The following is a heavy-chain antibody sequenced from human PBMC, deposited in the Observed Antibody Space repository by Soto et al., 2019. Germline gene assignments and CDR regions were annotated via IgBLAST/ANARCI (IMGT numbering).Heavy chain of an antibody. CDR2: INPATGAA. J-gene: IGHJ3*02. V-gene: IGHV1-2*02. CDR3: ARGGGVGVAGSAAFDM. CDR1: GYPVTAYY. Sequence: VQSGAVVKKPGASVTVSCSASGYPVTAYYMHWVRQAPGRGLEWMGGINPATGAAKYTQTFQGRVTMTRDPSTSTVFMELSGLTSEDTAVFYCARGGGVGVAGSAAFDMWGQGTLVTVSS. D-gene: IGHD3-3*01.